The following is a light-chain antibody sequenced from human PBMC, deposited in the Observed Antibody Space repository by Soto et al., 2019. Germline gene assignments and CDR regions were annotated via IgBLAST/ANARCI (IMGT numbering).Light chain of an antibody. CDR2: EVS. CDR1: SSDLGNYNF. V-gene: IGLV2-8*01. CDR3: SSYAGSNNLV. Sequence: QSVLTQPPSATGSPGQSVTFSCTGTSSDLGNYNFVSWYQQHPGKAPKLMIYEVSERPSGVPDRFSGSKSGNTASLTVSGLRAEDEADYYCSSYAGSNNLVFGGGTKVTVL. J-gene: IGLJ3*02.